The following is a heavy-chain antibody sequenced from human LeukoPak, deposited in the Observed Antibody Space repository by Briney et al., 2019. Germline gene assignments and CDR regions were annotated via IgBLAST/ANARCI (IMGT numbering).Heavy chain of an antibody. J-gene: IGHJ4*02. Sequence: GGSLRLSCAASGFTFSSYAMSWVRQAPGKGLEWISYISSSSSYTNYADSVKGRFTISRDNAKNSLYLQMNSLRAEDTAVYYCARDRRVSGFDYWGQGTLVTVSS. CDR3: ARDRRVSGFDY. V-gene: IGHV3-11*05. CDR1: GFTFSSYA. CDR2: ISSSSSYT.